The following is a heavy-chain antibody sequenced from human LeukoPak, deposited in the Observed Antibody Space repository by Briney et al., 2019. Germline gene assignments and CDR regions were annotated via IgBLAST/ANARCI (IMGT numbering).Heavy chain of an antibody. CDR1: GFTFSSYW. D-gene: IGHD4-17*01. CDR3: ARERGGDGDPQFVFDY. Sequence: GGSLRLSCAASGFTFSSYWMSWVRQAPGKGLEWVANIKQDGSEKCYVDSVKGRFTISRDNAKNSLYLQMNSLRAEDTAVYYCARERGGDGDPQFVFDYWGQGTLVTVSS. CDR2: IKQDGSEK. V-gene: IGHV3-7*01. J-gene: IGHJ4*02.